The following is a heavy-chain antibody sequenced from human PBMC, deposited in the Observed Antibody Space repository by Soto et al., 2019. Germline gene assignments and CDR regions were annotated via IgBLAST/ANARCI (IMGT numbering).Heavy chain of an antibody. V-gene: IGHV1-69*13. J-gene: IGHJ5*02. CDR1: GGTFSSYP. CDR2: SIPFFGST. Sequence: PGASVKVSCTASGGTFSSYPINWVRQAPGQGLEWMGGSIPFFGSTHSAQKFQGRLTITADESTSTTYMELSSLRADDTAVYYCASRPVMEVAQYGNWFDPWGQATLVTVSS. CDR3: ASRPVMEVAQYGNWFDP. D-gene: IGHD2-15*01.